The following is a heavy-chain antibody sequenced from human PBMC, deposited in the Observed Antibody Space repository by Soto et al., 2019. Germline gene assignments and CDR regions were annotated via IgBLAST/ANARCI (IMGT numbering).Heavy chain of an antibody. D-gene: IGHD5-18*01. CDR2: IIPIFGTA. CDR1: GGTFSSYA. J-gene: IGHJ6*02. Sequence: QVQLVQSGAEVKKPGSSVKVSCKASGGTFSSYAISWVRQAPGQGLEWMGGIIPIFGTANYAKKFQGRVTITADESTSTANMELSSLRSEDTAVYYCASAPRYSYGRPTYYYYGMDVWGQGTTVTVSS. CDR3: ASAPRYSYGRPTYYYYGMDV. V-gene: IGHV1-69*01.